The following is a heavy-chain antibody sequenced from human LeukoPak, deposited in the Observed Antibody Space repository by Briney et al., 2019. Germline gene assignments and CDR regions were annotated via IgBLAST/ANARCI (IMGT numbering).Heavy chain of an antibody. V-gene: IGHV3-73*01. J-gene: IGHJ4*02. CDR3: TRHLYDY. CDR2: IRSKSKSYAT. Sequence: PGGSLRLSCAASGFSFSGSAIHWVRQASGRGLEWVGRIRSKSKSYATAYAESVTGRFTISRDDSKNTAYLQINSLKTDDSAVYYCTRHLYDYWGQGTLVTVSS. CDR1: GFSFSGSA.